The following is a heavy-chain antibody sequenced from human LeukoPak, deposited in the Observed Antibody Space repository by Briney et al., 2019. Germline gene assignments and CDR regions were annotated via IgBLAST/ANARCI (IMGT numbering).Heavy chain of an antibody. Sequence: SVKVSCKASGGTFSSYAISWVRQAPGQGREWMGGIIPIFGTANYAQKFQGRVTITADESTSTAYMELSSLRSEDTAVYYCARDLDYYGSKWFDTWGQGTLVTVSS. V-gene: IGHV1-69*13. CDR1: GGTFSSYA. J-gene: IGHJ5*02. CDR2: IIPIFGTA. D-gene: IGHD3-10*01. CDR3: ARDLDYYGSKWFDT.